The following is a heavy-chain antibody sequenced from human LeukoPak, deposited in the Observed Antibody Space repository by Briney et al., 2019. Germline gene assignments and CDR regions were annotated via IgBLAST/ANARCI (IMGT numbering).Heavy chain of an antibody. J-gene: IGHJ4*02. CDR3: ARLGSSGPE. V-gene: IGHV1-69*04. Sequence: ASVKVSCKASGDTFSGYAINWVRQAPGQGLEWMGRIIPILDIANYVQNFQGRVTITADTSASTVYMELSSLRSEDTAVYYCARLGSSGPEWGQGTLVTVSS. CDR2: IIPILDIA. CDR1: GDTFSGYA. D-gene: IGHD6-19*01.